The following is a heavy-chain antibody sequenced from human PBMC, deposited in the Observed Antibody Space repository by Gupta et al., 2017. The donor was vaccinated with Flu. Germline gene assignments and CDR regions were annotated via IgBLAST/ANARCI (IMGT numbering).Heavy chain of an antibody. Sequence: LTDLSMQWVRQAPGKGLDWMGGFDPEDGDILYAQKVQGRVTMTEDTSTDTASMELSSLRSEDTAVYYCASDIKGSYYLDYWGQGTLVTVSS. CDR1: LTDLS. J-gene: IGHJ4*02. CDR3: ASDIKGSYYLDY. D-gene: IGHD3-10*01. V-gene: IGHV1-24*01. CDR2: FDPEDGDI.